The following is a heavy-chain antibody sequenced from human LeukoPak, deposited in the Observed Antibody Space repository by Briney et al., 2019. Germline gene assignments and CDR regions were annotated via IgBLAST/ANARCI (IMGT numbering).Heavy chain of an antibody. Sequence: SVKVSCKASGGTFSSYAISWVRQAPGQGLEWMGRIIPILGIANYAQKFQGRVTITADKSTSTAYMELSSLRSEDTAVYYCARDTSGSQGLDYFDYWGQGTLVTVSS. J-gene: IGHJ4*02. D-gene: IGHD1-26*01. CDR2: IIPILGIA. V-gene: IGHV1-69*04. CDR3: ARDTSGSQGLDYFDY. CDR1: GGTFSSYA.